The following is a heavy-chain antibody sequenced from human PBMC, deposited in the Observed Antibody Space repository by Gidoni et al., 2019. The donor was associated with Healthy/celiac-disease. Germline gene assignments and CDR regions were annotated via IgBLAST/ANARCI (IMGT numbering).Heavy chain of an antibody. CDR3: ARVLGVTALDY. D-gene: IGHD3-16*01. Sequence: QVQLQESGTGLVKPSETLSLTCTVSGGSISSYYWRWIRQPPGKGLEWIGYIYYSGSTNYNPSLKSRVTISVDTSKNQFSLKLSSVTAADTAVYYCARVLGVTALDYWGQGTLVTVSS. CDR2: IYYSGST. J-gene: IGHJ4*02. CDR1: GGSISSYY. V-gene: IGHV4-59*01.